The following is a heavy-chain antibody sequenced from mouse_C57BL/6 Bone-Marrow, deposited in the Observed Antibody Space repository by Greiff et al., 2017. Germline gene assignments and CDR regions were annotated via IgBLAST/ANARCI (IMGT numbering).Heavy chain of an antibody. J-gene: IGHJ2*01. V-gene: IGHV5-6*02. CDR1: GFTFSSYG. CDR2: ISSGGSYT. D-gene: IGHD1-1*01. CDR3: AADLITTVVDFDY. Sequence: DVMLVESGGDLVKPGGSLKLSCAASGFTFSSYGMSWVRQTPDKRLEWVATISSGGSYTYYPDSVKGRFTISRDNAKNTLYLQMSSLKSEDTAMYYCAADLITTVVDFDYWGQGTTLTVSS.